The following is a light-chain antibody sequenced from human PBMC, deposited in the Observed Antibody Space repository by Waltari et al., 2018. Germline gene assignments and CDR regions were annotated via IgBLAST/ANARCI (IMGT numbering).Light chain of an antibody. Sequence: EIVMTQPPATLSVSPGERATLSCRASQIVSSNLAWYQQKPGQTPRLLIDGASTRATGIPARFSGSGSGTEFTLTISSMQSEDFAVYYCQQYNNWPLFGGGTKVEIK. CDR3: QQYNNWPL. V-gene: IGKV3-15*01. CDR2: GAS. CDR1: QIVSSN. J-gene: IGKJ4*01.